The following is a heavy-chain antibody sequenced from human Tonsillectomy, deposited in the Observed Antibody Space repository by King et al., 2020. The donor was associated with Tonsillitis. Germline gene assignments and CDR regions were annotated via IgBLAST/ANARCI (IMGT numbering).Heavy chain of an antibody. J-gene: IGHJ4*02. D-gene: IGHD3-3*01. CDR3: ARGERYYDFWSGYYYFDS. CDR2: ITSTSNTI. V-gene: IGHV3-48*01. Sequence: VQLVESGGGSVQPGGSLRLSCAASAFTFSSYSMNWVRQAPGKGLEWISYITSTSNTIYYADSVKGRFTISRDNTKSSLFLQMNGLRAEDTAVYYCARGERYYDFWSGYYYFDSWGQGTLVTVSS. CDR1: AFTFSSYS.